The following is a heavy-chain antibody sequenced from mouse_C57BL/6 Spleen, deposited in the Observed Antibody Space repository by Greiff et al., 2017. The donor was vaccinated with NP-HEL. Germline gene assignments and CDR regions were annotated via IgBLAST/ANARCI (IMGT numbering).Heavy chain of an antibody. CDR3: ATGGFYYGSSYYAMDY. J-gene: IGHJ4*01. CDR2: IYPSDSET. D-gene: IGHD1-1*01. CDR1: GYTFTSYW. V-gene: IGHV1-61*01. Sequence: VQLQQPGAELVRPGSSVKLSCKASGYTFTSYWMDWVKQRPGQGLEWIGNIYPSDSETHYNQKFKDKATLTVDKSSSTAYMQLSSLTSEDSAVYYCATGGFYYGSSYYAMDYWGQGTSVTVSS.